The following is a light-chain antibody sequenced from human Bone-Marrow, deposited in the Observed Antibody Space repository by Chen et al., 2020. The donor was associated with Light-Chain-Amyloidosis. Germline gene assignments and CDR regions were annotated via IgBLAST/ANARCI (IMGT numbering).Light chain of an antibody. CDR1: SSDGGGYNY. J-gene: IGLJ3*02. Sequence: QSALPQPASVSGSPGQSITLSCTGTSSDGGGYNYVSWYQQHPCKAPKLMIYEVSNRPSGVSNRFSGSKSGNTASLTISGLQAEDEADYYCSSYTSSSTLEGVFGGGTKLTVL. CDR2: EVS. V-gene: IGLV2-14*01. CDR3: SSYTSSSTLEGV.